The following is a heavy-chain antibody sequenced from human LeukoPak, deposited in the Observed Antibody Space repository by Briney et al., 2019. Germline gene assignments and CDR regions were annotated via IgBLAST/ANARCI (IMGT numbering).Heavy chain of an antibody. CDR1: GYTFTSYD. CDR3: ARAPPSFFFDNDAFDI. V-gene: IGHV1-8*01. Sequence: GASVTVSCKASGYTFTSYDINWVRQATGQGLEWMGWMNPNSGNTGYAQKFQGRVIMTRNTSISTAYMELSSLRSEDTAVYYCARAPPSFFFDNDAFDIWGQGTTVTVSS. CDR2: MNPNSGNT. J-gene: IGHJ3*02. D-gene: IGHD3/OR15-3a*01.